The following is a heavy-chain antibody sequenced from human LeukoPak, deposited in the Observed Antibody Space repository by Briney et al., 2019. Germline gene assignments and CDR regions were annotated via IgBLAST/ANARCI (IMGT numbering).Heavy chain of an antibody. D-gene: IGHD2-2*02. CDR3: ARPKYQLLYCFGY. J-gene: IGHJ4*02. CDR2: INAGNGNT. V-gene: IGHV1-3*01. Sequence: ASVKVSCKASGYTFTSYAMHWVRQAPGQRLDWMGWINAGNGNTKYSQKFQGRVTITRDTSASTAYMELSSLRSEDTAVYYCARPKYQLLYCFGYWGQGTLVTVSS. CDR1: GYTFTSYA.